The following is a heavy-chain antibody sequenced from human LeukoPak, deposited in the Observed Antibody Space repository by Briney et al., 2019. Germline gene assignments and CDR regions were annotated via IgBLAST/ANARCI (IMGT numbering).Heavy chain of an antibody. V-gene: IGHV3-11*04. Sequence: GGSLRLSCAAAGFTFSDYYMSWIRQAPGKGLEWVSYINNGGVTIYYADSVRGRFTISRDNAKNSLYLQMNSLRAEDTAVYFCARAYGVAFDYWGQGVLVTVSS. CDR2: INNGGVTI. CDR3: ARAYGVAFDY. J-gene: IGHJ4*02. D-gene: IGHD2-8*01. CDR1: GFTFSDYY.